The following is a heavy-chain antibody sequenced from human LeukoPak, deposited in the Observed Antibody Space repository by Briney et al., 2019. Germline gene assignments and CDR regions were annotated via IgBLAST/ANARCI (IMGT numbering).Heavy chain of an antibody. CDR2: MYYRGST. D-gene: IGHD5-24*01. J-gene: IGHJ4*02. V-gene: IGHV4-39*07. CDR1: GGSISSSSHY. Sequence: SETLSLTCTVSGGSISSSSHYWGWIRQPPGKGLEWIGSMYYRGSTYHNPSLKSRVTISVDTSKNQFSLKLNSVTAADTAVYYCARGRDGYSTWGQGTLVTVSS. CDR3: ARGRDGYST.